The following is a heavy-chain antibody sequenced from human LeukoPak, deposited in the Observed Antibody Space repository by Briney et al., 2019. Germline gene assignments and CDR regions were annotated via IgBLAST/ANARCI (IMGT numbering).Heavy chain of an antibody. V-gene: IGHV3-74*01. CDR1: GFIFSTSW. CDR3: ARVRSSSWYDY. J-gene: IGHJ4*02. D-gene: IGHD6-13*01. Sequence: GGSLRLSCAASGFIFSTSWMHWVRQAPGEGLVWVSRISSDGITTTYADSVKGRFTISRDNAKNTLYLQMNSLRVEDTAVYYCARVRSSSWYDYWGQGALVTVSS. CDR2: ISSDGITT.